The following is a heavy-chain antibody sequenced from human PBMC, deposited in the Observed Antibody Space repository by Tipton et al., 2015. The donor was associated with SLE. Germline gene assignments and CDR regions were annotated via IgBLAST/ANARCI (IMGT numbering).Heavy chain of an antibody. CDR1: GGSISSYY. Sequence: TLSLTCTVSGGSISSYYWSWIRQPPGKGLEWIGSIYHSGSTYYNPSLKSRVTISVDTSKNQFSLKLSSVTAADTAAYYCARILAAAGTGGYWGQGTLVTVSS. CDR3: ARILAAAGTGGY. J-gene: IGHJ4*02. D-gene: IGHD6-13*01. V-gene: IGHV4-59*08. CDR2: IYHSGST.